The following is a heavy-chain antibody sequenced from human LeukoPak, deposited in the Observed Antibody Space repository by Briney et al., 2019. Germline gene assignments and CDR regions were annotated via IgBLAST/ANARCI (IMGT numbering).Heavy chain of an antibody. J-gene: IGHJ4*02. CDR2: IYYSGNT. Sequence: SETLSLTCTVSGGSISSYYWSWIRRSPGKGLEWIGYIYYSGNTNYNPSLKSRVTISVDTSKNQFSLKLSSVSAADTAVYSCARHVGIAAFDYWGQGTLVTVSS. CDR1: GGSISSYY. D-gene: IGHD6-13*01. V-gene: IGHV4-59*08. CDR3: ARHVGIAAFDY.